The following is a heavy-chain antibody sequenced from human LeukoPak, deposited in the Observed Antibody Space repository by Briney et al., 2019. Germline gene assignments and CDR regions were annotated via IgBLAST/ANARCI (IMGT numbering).Heavy chain of an antibody. D-gene: IGHD6-19*01. CDR2: INAGNGNT. CDR3: ARSISVAYDY. J-gene: IGHJ4*02. Sequence: VASVKVSCKASGYTFASYAMHWVRQAPGQRLEWMGWINAGNGNTKYSQKFQGRVTITRDTSASTAYMELSSLRSEDTAVYYCARSISVAYDYWGQGTLITVSS. V-gene: IGHV1-3*01. CDR1: GYTFASYA.